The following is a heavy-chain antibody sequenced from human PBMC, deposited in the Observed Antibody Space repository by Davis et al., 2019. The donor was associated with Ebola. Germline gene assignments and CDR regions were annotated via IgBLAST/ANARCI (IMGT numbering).Heavy chain of an antibody. CDR2: ISYDGSNK. CDR1: GFTFSSYA. J-gene: IGHJ4*02. D-gene: IGHD4-23*01. V-gene: IGHV3-30*09. CDR3: ARERAVAHFDY. Sequence: GESLKISCAASGFTFSSYAMHWVRQAPGKGLEWVAVISYDGSNKYYADSVKGRFAISRDNSKNTLYLQMNSLRAEDTAVYYCARERAVAHFDYWGQGTLVTVSS.